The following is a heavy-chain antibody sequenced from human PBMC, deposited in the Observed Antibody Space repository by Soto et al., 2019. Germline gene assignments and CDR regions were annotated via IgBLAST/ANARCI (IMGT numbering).Heavy chain of an antibody. CDR2: INAGNGNT. J-gene: IGHJ4*02. V-gene: IGHV1-3*01. CDR1: GYTFTSYA. Sequence: ASVKVSCKASGYTFTSYAMHWVRQAPGQRLEWMGWINAGNGNTKYSQKFQGRVTITRDTSASTAYMELSSLRSEDTAVYYCARDQGYCSSTSRFQGYWGQGTLVTVSS. D-gene: IGHD2-2*01. CDR3: ARDQGYCSSTSRFQGY.